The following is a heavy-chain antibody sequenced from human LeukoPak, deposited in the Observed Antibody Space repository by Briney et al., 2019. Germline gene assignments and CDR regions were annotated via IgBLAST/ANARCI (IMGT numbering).Heavy chain of an antibody. J-gene: IGHJ4*02. Sequence: PGGSLRLSCAASGFSFRDFWMTWVRQAPGKGLEWVANINQGGSVKYYVDSVKGRFTFSRDNAKNSLYLQMNSLRAEDTAVYYCARVWGDYSNTDYWGQGTLVTVSS. CDR2: INQGGSVK. V-gene: IGHV3-7*01. D-gene: IGHD4-11*01. CDR1: GFSFRDFW. CDR3: ARVWGDYSNTDY.